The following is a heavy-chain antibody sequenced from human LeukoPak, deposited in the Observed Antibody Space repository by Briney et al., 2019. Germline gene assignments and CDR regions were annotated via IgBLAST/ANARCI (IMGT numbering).Heavy chain of an antibody. Sequence: PSETLSLTRTLSGDSTISGSYSGSSIRQPGGKGLEWVGRIYNSGTTTYNPSLKSRVTISEDASKNQLSLNLSFVTAADTAVYYCARTVTSGSPYFDSWGQGTLVTVSS. D-gene: IGHD2-15*01. CDR3: ARTVTSGSPYFDS. V-gene: IGHV4-61*02. CDR1: GDSTISGSYS. CDR2: IYNSGTT. J-gene: IGHJ4*02.